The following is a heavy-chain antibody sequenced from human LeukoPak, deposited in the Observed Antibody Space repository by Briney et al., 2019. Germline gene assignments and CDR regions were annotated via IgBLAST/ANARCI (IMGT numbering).Heavy chain of an antibody. D-gene: IGHD2-15*01. CDR2: IYYSGST. Sequence: SETLSLTCTVSGGSISSYYWSWIRQPPGKGLEWIGYIYYSGSTNYNPSLKSRVTISVDTSKNQFSLKLSSVTAADTAVYYCARSPPYCSGGSCYVNLDYYYGMDVWGQGTTVTVSS. CDR1: GGSISSYY. V-gene: IGHV4-59*01. J-gene: IGHJ6*02. CDR3: ARSPPYCSGGSCYVNLDYYYGMDV.